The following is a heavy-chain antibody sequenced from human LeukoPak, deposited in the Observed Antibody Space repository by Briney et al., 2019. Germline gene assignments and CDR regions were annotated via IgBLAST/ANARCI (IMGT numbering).Heavy chain of an antibody. CDR3: ARVDYDSSGYYSGELDY. D-gene: IGHD3-22*01. V-gene: IGHV1-69*04. CDR1: GGTFSSYA. Sequence: GASVKVSCKASGGTFSSYAISWVRQAPGQGLEWMGRIIPILGIANYAQKFQGRVTITADKSTSTAYMELSSLRSEDTAVYYCARVDYDSSGYYSGELDYWGQGTLVTVSS. J-gene: IGHJ4*02. CDR2: IIPILGIA.